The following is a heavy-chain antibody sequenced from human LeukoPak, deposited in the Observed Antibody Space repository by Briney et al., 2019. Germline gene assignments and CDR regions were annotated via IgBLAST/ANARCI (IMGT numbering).Heavy chain of an antibody. CDR1: GGSISGFF. CDR3: ARSTYYYDISGYYFDY. D-gene: IGHD3-22*01. J-gene: IGHJ4*02. Sequence: SETLSLTCTVSGGSISGFFWSWFRQPPGMRLEYIADMRYSGAPTYNPSLKSRVTISVDTSKNQFSLKLSSVTAADTAVYYCARSTYYYDISGYYFDYWGQGTLVTVSS. CDR2: MRYSGAP. V-gene: IGHV4-59*01.